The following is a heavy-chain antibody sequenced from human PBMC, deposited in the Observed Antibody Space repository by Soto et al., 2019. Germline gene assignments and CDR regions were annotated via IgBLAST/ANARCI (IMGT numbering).Heavy chain of an antibody. Sequence: PGGSLRLSCAAYGFPFSVYEMNLVRQCPGKGLEWVSYLSISGITIYYADSVKGRFTISRDNAKNSLYLQMNSLRAEDKAVHYCATVGDRTTVTTDYHYGFDVSREGKRVTV. CDR3: ATVGDRTTVTTDYHYGFDV. CDR2: LSISGITI. V-gene: IGHV3-48*03. D-gene: IGHD4-4*01. CDR1: GFPFSVYE. J-gene: IGHJ6*01.